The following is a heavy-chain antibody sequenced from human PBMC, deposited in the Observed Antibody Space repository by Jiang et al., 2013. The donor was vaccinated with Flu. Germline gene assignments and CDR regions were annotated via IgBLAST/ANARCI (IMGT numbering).Heavy chain of an antibody. Sequence: NSGSIGYADSVKGRFTISRDNAKNSLYLQMNSLRAEDTALYYCAKSPLGYCSGGSCYDLYYFDYWGQGTLVTVSS. J-gene: IGHJ4*02. CDR3: AKSPLGYCSGGSCYDLYYFDY. CDR2: NSGSI. D-gene: IGHD2-15*01. V-gene: IGHV3-9*01.